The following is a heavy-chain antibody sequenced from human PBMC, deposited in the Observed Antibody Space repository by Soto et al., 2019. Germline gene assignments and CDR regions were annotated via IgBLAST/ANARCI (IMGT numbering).Heavy chain of an antibody. J-gene: IGHJ6*02. V-gene: IGHV4-59*01. D-gene: IGHD6-19*01. CDR2: IYYSGRT. CDR1: VRSISSYY. Sequence: SETLSLTCTVSVRSISSYYWRWIRQPPGKGLEWIGYIYYSGRTNYNPSLKSRVTISVDTSKNQFSLKLSPVTAGDTAVYFWAGAGAVAGRYNYYGMDVWGQGTTVTVSS. CDR3: AGAGAVAGRYNYYGMDV.